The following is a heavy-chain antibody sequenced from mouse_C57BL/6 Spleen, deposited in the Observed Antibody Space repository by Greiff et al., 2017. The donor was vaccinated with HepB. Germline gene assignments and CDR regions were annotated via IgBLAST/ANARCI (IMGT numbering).Heavy chain of an antibody. J-gene: IGHJ2*01. D-gene: IGHD1-1*01. CDR3: ARAYYYGSPYFDY. CDR1: GYTFTSYW. V-gene: IGHV1-52*01. Sequence: VQLQQPGAELVRPGSSVKLSCKASGYTFTSYWMHWVKQRPIQGLEWIGNIDPSDSETHYNQKFKDKATLTVDKSSSTAYMQLSSLTSEDSAVYYCARAYYYGSPYFDYWGQGTTLTVSS. CDR2: IDPSDSET.